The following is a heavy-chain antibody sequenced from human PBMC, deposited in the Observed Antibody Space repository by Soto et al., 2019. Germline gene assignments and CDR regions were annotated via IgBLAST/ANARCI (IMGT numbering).Heavy chain of an antibody. D-gene: IGHD2-2*01. Sequence: QVPLVQSGAEVKKPGASVKVSCKASGYSFASYEINWVRQATGQGLEWMGWMNPNSGKTGSAQKFQGRVTMTRNTSISTAYMELSSLRSEDTAVYYCARYIPGFCSSTSCNVDYWGQGTLVTVSS. CDR3: ARYIPGFCSSTSCNVDY. CDR2: MNPNSGKT. CDR1: GYSFASYE. J-gene: IGHJ4*02. V-gene: IGHV1-8*01.